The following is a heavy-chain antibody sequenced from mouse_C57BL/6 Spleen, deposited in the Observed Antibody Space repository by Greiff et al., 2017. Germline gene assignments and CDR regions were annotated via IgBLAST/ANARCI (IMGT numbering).Heavy chain of an antibody. Sequence: LVESGAELVRPGASVTLSCKASGYTFTDYEMHWVKQTPVHGLEWIGAIDPETGGTAYNQKFKGKAILAADKSSSTAYMELRSLASEDSAVYYCTRDGYLVSLDYWGQGTTLTVSS. V-gene: IGHV1-15*01. CDR3: TRDGYLVSLDY. CDR1: GYTFTDYE. J-gene: IGHJ2*01. D-gene: IGHD2-3*01. CDR2: IDPETGGT.